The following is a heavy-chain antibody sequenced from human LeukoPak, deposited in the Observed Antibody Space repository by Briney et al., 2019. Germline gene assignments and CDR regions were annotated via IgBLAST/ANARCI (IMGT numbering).Heavy chain of an antibody. CDR2: IDLSDSYT. D-gene: IGHD2-15*01. J-gene: IGHJ3*02. CDR3: ARQYCSGGTCLDDAFDI. CDR1: GYIFTTYW. Sequence: GESLKISCKGSGYIFTTYWISRVRQMPGKGLEWMGRIDLSDSYTKYSPSFQGHVTISADKSISTAYLQWSSLKASDTAVYYCARQYCSGGTCLDDAFDIWGQGTMVTVSS. V-gene: IGHV5-10-1*01.